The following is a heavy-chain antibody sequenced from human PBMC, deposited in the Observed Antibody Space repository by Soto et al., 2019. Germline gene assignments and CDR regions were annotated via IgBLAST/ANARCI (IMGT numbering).Heavy chain of an antibody. D-gene: IGHD3-10*01. CDR3: ATAVVRGLNAFDI. J-gene: IGHJ3*02. CDR1: GYTFTSYG. V-gene: IGHV1-18*04. CDR2: ISAYNGNT. Sequence: ASVKVSCKASGYTFTSYGISWVRRAPGQGLEWMGWISAYNGNTNYAQKLQGRVTMTTDTSTSTAYMELRSLRSDDTAVYYCATAVVRGLNAFDIWGQGTMVTVSS.